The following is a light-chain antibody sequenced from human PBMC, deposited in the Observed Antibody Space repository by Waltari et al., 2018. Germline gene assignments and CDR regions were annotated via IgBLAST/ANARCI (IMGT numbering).Light chain of an antibody. V-gene: IGLV2-14*01. CDR3: SSYTTSSAPGV. Sequence: QSALTQPASVSGSPGQSIPISCSGTDRDVCAYDFVSWYQQHPGKAPHLIIYEVSNRPSGISNRFSASKSGNTASLTISGLQAEDEADYYCSSYTTSSAPGVFGTGTRVTVL. CDR2: EVS. CDR1: DRDVCAYDF. J-gene: IGLJ1*01.